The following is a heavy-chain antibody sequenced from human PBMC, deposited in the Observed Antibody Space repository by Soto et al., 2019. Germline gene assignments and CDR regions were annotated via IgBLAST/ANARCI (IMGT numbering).Heavy chain of an antibody. J-gene: IGHJ4*02. Sequence: GGSLRLSRAASGFSFSRSDMHWVRQPTGGGLEWVSAIGTGGDTYYADSVKGRFTISRDNAKNMLYLQMNSLRAEDTAVYYCARGGAVSSGWYDGHWGLGTLVTV. CDR3: ARGGAVSSGWYDGH. V-gene: IGHV3-13*04. CDR1: GFSFSRSD. D-gene: IGHD6-19*01. CDR2: IGTGGDT.